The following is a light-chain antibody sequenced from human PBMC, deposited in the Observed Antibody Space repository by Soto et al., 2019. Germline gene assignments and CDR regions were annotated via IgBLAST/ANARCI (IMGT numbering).Light chain of an antibody. J-gene: IGKJ2*01. CDR3: QQYHNLPPQYT. Sequence: EIVMTQSPASLSVSPGDGATLSCRASQSVACNVAWYQQKPGQGPRLLIHGASTRAVGVPARFSGSGSGTDITRTISSLQSEDFAVYHCQQYHNLPPQYTFGQGPKLQIK. CDR1: QSVACN. CDR2: GAS. V-gene: IGKV3-15*01.